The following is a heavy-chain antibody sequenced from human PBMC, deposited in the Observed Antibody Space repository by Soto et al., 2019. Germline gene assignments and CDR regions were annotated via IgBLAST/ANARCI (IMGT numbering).Heavy chain of an antibody. J-gene: IGHJ4*02. Sequence: LSLTCTVSGGSISSYYWSWIRQPPGKGLEWIGYIYYSGSTNYNPSLKSRVTISVDTSKNQFSLKLSSVTAADTAVYYCARASEMRPLPFDYWGQGTLVTVSS. CDR1: GGSISSYY. CDR2: IYYSGST. V-gene: IGHV4-59*01. CDR3: ARASEMRPLPFDY.